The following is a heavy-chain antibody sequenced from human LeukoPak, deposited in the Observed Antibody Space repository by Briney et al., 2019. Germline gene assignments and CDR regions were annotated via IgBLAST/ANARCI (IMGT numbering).Heavy chain of an antibody. Sequence: GGSLRLSCAASGFTFSTYAMSWVRQDPGKGLEWVSVVSGTGGRTYYADSVKGRFTISRDNSKNTLYLQMDSLRAEDTALYYCVKASSSSPQYNWFDAWGQGTLVTVSS. CDR3: VKASSSSPQYNWFDA. D-gene: IGHD6-6*01. J-gene: IGHJ5*02. CDR1: GFTFSTYA. V-gene: IGHV3-23*01. CDR2: VSGTGGRT.